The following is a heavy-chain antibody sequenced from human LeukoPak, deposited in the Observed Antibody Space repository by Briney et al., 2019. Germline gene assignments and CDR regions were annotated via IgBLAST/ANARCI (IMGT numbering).Heavy chain of an antibody. Sequence: VASVKVSCKASGYTFTNYGITWMRQAPGQGLEWMGWINTYNGNTNYAQKLQGRVTITTDTSTSTAYMELRSLRSDDTAVYYCAREAYSLDYDFWDYWGQGTLVTVSS. J-gene: IGHJ4*02. CDR2: INTYNGNT. V-gene: IGHV1-18*01. CDR1: GYTFTNYG. D-gene: IGHD3-3*01. CDR3: AREAYSLDYDFWDY.